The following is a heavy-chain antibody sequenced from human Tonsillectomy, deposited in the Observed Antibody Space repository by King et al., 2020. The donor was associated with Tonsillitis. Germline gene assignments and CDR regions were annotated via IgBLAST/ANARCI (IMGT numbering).Heavy chain of an antibody. D-gene: IGHD3-3*01. CDR2: ISGSGGST. J-gene: IGHJ5*02. CDR3: AKLYYDFWSARNWFDP. Sequence: VQLVESGGGLVQPGGSLRLSCAASGFTFSSYAMSWVRQAPGKGLEWVSAISGSGGSTYYADSVKGRFTISRDNSKNTLYLQMNSLRAEDTAVYYCAKLYYDFWSARNWFDPWGQGTLVTVSS. V-gene: IGHV3-23*04. CDR1: GFTFSSYA.